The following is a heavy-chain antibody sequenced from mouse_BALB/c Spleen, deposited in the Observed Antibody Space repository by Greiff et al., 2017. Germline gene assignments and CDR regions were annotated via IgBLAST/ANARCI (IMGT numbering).Heavy chain of an antibody. CDR1: GFTFSSYA. J-gene: IGHJ4*01. V-gene: IGHV5-9-3*01. CDR3: ARHEVREGYAMDY. D-gene: IGHD2-14*01. CDR2: ISSGGSYT. Sequence: EVQLVESGGGLVKPGGSLKLSCAASGFTFSSYAMSWVRQTPGKRLEWVATISSGGSYTYYPDSVKGRFTISRDNAKNTLYLQMSSLRSEDTAMYYCARHEVREGYAMDYWGQGTSVTVSS.